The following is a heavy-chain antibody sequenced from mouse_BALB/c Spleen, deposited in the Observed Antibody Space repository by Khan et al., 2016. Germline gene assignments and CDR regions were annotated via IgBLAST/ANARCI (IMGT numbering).Heavy chain of an antibody. CDR1: GYAFTSYW. CDR3: SRSPAVATGGAVDY. V-gene: IGHV1-69*02. CDR2: IDPSNTYT. Sequence: QVQLQQPGTELVKPGASVKLSCKASGYAFTSYWMHWVRQRPGYGLEWIGKIDPSNTYTNYNQKFMGRVTLTVDTSSTTAYMQFSSLTFEDSAVXYYSRSPAVATGGAVDYWGQGTSVTVSS. J-gene: IGHJ4*01. D-gene: IGHD1-1*01.